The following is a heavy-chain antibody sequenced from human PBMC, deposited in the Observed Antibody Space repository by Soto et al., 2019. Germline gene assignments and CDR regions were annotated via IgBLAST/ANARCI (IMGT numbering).Heavy chain of an antibody. V-gene: IGHV3-23*01. J-gene: IGHJ4*02. CDR1: GFSFSDYA. D-gene: IGHD6-13*01. CDR3: AKRSPYSSGWYSPIFDY. CDR2: ISESGGST. Sequence: GGSLRLSCAASGFSFSDYAMLWVRQAPGKGLEWVSVISESGGSTHYADSVRGRFTVSRDNSKNSLSLRMNSLRDEDTAVYFCAKRSPYSSGWYSPIFDYWGQGALVTVSS.